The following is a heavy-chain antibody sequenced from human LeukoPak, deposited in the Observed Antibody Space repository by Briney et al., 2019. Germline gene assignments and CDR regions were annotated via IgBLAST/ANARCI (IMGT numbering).Heavy chain of an antibody. D-gene: IGHD1-26*01. CDR2: ISAYNGNT. V-gene: IGHV1-18*01. J-gene: IGHJ4*02. CDR1: GYTFTSYG. Sequence: ASVKVSCKASGYTFTSYGISWVRQAPGQGLGWMGWISAYNGNTNYAQKLQGRVTMTTDTSTSTAYMELRSLRSDDTAVYYCATQHSGSYYFDYWGQGTLVTVSS. CDR3: ATQHSGSYYFDY.